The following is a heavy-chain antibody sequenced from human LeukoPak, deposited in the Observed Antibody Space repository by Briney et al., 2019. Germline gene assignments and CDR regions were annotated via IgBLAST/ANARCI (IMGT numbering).Heavy chain of an antibody. CDR1: GGSISSYY. J-gene: IGHJ4*02. CDR2: IYYSGST. D-gene: IGHD3/OR15-3a*01. V-gene: IGHV4-59*01. CDR3: ARSHSVWTSFDY. Sequence: SETLSLTCTVSGGSISSYYWSWIREPPGKGLWWIGYIYYSGSTSYNPSLKSRVTISVDTSKKQFSLKLSSVTAADTAVYYCARSHSVWTSFDYWGQGTLVTVSS.